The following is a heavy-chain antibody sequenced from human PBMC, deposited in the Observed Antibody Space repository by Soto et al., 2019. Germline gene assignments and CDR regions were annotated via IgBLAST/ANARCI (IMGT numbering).Heavy chain of an antibody. CDR3: ARRGGYSYGDYYFDY. CDR2: IYPGDSDT. D-gene: IGHD5-18*01. CDR1: GYTFTSYW. Sequence: GESLKISCEGSGYTFTSYWIGWVRQMPGKGLEWMGIIYPGDSDTRYSPSFQGQVTISADKSISTAYLQWSSLKASDTAMYYCARRGGYSYGDYYFDYWGQGTLVTVSS. V-gene: IGHV5-51*01. J-gene: IGHJ4*02.